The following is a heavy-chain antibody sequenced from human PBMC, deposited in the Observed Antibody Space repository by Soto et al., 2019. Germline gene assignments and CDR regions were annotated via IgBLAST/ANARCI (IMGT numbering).Heavy chain of an antibody. V-gene: IGHV6-1*01. CDR2: TYYRSKWYN. Sequence: SQTLSLTCAISGDSFSVNSAAWNWIRQSPSRGLEWLGRTYYRSKWYNDYSVSVKSRITVTPDTSKNQFSLHMKCVTPEDTAVSYCPREFPYYESSDSYFDYCGQGALVTVSS. J-gene: IGHJ4*02. D-gene: IGHD3-16*01. CDR1: GDSFSVNSAA. CDR3: PREFPYYESSDSYFDY.